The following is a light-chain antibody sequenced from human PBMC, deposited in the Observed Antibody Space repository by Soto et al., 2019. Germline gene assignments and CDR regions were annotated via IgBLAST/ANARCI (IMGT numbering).Light chain of an antibody. CDR3: QQHDNWPLT. V-gene: IGKV3-15*01. Sequence: TVMTQSPATLSVSPGERVTLSCRASQSVGSNLAWYQQKPGLAPRVLIYDASTRATVIPARFSGSGSGTEFTLTISSLQSEDFAVYYCQQHDNWPLTFGGGTKVEIK. J-gene: IGKJ4*01. CDR1: QSVGSN. CDR2: DAS.